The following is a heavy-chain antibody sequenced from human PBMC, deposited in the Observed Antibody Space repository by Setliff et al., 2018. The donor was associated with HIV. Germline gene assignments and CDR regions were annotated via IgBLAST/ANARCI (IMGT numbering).Heavy chain of an antibody. J-gene: IGHJ2*01. V-gene: IGHV1-46*01. CDR1: GYTFTNYF. D-gene: IGHD5-12*01. CDR3: ASAPPDIVATSDYWYFDV. CDR2: INPSGGST. Sequence: ASVKVSCKASGYTFTNYFVHWVRQAPRQGLEWMAIINPSGGSTTYAQRFQGRVTLTADESTSTAYMELSGLKSEDTALYYCASAPPDIVATSDYWYFDVWGRGTLVTVSS.